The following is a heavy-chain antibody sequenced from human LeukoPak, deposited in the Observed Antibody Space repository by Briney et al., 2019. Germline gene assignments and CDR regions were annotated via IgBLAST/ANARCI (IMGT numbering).Heavy chain of an antibody. CDR3: ASLGITMVRGVIIEGGLFDY. Sequence: SETLSLTCAVSGYSISSGYYWGWIRQPPGKGLEWIGSIYHSGSTYYNPSLMSRVTISVDTSKNQFSLKLSSVTAADTAVYYCASLGITMVRGVIIEGGLFDYWGQGTLVTVSS. D-gene: IGHD3-10*01. J-gene: IGHJ4*02. CDR2: IYHSGST. CDR1: GYSISSGYY. V-gene: IGHV4-38-2*01.